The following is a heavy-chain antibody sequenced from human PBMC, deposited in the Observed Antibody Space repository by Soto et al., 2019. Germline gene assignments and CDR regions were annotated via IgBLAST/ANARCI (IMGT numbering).Heavy chain of an antibody. V-gene: IGHV4-31*03. CDR1: GGSISSGGYY. CDR2: IYYSGST. D-gene: IGHD3-9*01. CDR3: ARDCNDILTGPGYNWFDP. J-gene: IGHJ5*02. Sequence: QVQLQESGPGLVKPSQTLSLTCTVSGGSISSGGYYWSWIRQHPGKALEWVGYIYYSGSTYYNPSLKSRVTISVDTSKNQCSLKLSSVTAADTAVYYCARDCNDILTGPGYNWFDPWGQGTLVTVSS.